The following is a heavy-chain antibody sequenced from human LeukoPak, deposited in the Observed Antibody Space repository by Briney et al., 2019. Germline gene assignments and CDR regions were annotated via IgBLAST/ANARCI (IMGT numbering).Heavy chain of an antibody. D-gene: IGHD6-19*01. J-gene: IGHJ6*02. CDR1: GGSISSYY. CDR3: ARERIAVAATKSSYYYYGMDV. CDR2: IYYSGSN. Sequence: NPAETLSLTCTVSGGSISSYYWSWIRQPPGKGLEWIGYIYYSGSNNYNPSLKSRVAISVDTSKNQFSLKLSSVTAADTAVYYCARERIAVAATKSSYYYYGMDVWGQGTTVTVSS. V-gene: IGHV4-59*01.